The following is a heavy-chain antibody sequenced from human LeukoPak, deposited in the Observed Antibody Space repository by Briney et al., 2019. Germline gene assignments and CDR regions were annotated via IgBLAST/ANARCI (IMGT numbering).Heavy chain of an antibody. CDR3: ARGLRASSVAFDY. CDR2: INYSGST. V-gene: IGHV4-34*01. CDR1: GGSFSGYY. Sequence: PSETLSLTCAVYGGSFSGYYWSWIRRPPGKGLEWIGEINYSGSTNYNPSLKSRVTISVDTSKNQFSLKLSSVTAADTAVYYCARGLRASSVAFDYWGQGTLVTVSS. J-gene: IGHJ4*02. D-gene: IGHD6-6*01.